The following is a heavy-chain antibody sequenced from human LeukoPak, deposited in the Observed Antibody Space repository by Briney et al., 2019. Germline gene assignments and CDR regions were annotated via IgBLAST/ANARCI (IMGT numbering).Heavy chain of an antibody. V-gene: IGHV3-73*01. Sequence: GGSLRLSCAASGFTFSGSAMHWVRQASGKGLEWVGRIRSKANSYATAYAASVKGRFTISRDDSKNTAYLQMNSLKTEDTAVYYCCATGNFDYWGQGTLVTVSS. CDR1: GFTFSGSA. CDR2: IRSKANSYAT. CDR3: CATGNFDY. D-gene: IGHD1-14*01. J-gene: IGHJ4*02.